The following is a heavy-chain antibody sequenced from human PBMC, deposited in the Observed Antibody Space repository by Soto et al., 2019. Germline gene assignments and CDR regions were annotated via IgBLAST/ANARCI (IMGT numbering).Heavy chain of an antibody. Sequence: QVQLVQSGAEVKKPGSSVKVSCQASGGTFSSYAISWVRQAHGQGLEWMGGIIPIFGTANYAQKFQGRVTITADESTSTAYMELSSLRSEDTAVYYCAAYCSGGSCRYYYYGMDVWGQGTTVTVSS. CDR2: IIPIFGTA. CDR3: AAYCSGGSCRYYYYGMDV. D-gene: IGHD2-15*01. V-gene: IGHV1-69*01. J-gene: IGHJ6*02. CDR1: GGTFSSYA.